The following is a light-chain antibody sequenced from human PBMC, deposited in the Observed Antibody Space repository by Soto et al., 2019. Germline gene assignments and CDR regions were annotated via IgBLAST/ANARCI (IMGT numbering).Light chain of an antibody. J-gene: IGKJ1*01. CDR2: DAS. CDR1: QSVNTY. Sequence: EMVLTQSPATLSLSPGERVSLSCRASQSVNTYFAWYQQKPGKAPRLLIYDASTRATGIPTRFSGSGSGTDFTLTISSQEPEDVAIYYCQQRSSWPLTFGQGTRVEI. V-gene: IGKV3-11*01. CDR3: QQRSSWPLT.